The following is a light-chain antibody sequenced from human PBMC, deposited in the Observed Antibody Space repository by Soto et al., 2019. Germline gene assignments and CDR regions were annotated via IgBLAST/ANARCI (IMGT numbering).Light chain of an antibody. CDR2: GAS. Sequence: EIMMTQSPGTLSVSPGEGATLSCTASQSVNLNLAWYQQKPGQPPRLLLYGASIRATDVPARFSGGGSGTDFTLTISSLQSEDFAVYYCQQYNNWPPWTFGQGTKVEI. CDR1: QSVNLN. CDR3: QQYNNWPPWT. J-gene: IGKJ1*01. V-gene: IGKV3-15*01.